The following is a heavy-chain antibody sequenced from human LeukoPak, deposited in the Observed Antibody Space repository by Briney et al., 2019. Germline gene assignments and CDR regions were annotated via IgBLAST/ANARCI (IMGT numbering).Heavy chain of an antibody. Sequence: GGSLTLSCSASGFTFSRYAMHWVRHPPGKGLEYVSGIIDNGGRTHYGDSVKGRFSVSRDNSKTTLHLQMTTLRAEDTAVYYCVKVPRGAGGWYYFDYWGQGTLVTVSS. V-gene: IGHV3-64D*09. CDR3: VKVPRGAGGWYYFDY. J-gene: IGHJ4*02. D-gene: IGHD3-10*01. CDR1: GFTFSRYA. CDR2: IIDNGGRT.